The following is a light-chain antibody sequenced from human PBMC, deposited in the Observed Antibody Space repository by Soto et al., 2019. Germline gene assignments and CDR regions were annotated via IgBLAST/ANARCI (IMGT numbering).Light chain of an antibody. CDR2: EVS. CDR3: CSYAGSSTYV. J-gene: IGLJ1*01. V-gene: IGLV2-23*02. CDR1: SSDVGSYNL. Sequence: QPVLTQPASVSGAPGQALTISCTGNSSDVGSYNLVSWYQQHPGKAPKLMIYEVSKRPSGVSNRFSGSKSGNTASLTISGLQAEDEADYYCCSYAGSSTYVFGTGTKVTVL.